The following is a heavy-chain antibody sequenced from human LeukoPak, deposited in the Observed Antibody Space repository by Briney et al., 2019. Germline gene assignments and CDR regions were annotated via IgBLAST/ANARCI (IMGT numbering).Heavy chain of an antibody. CDR2: IMQDGSEK. CDR3: ARAPLLSSDTRYYHGMDV. J-gene: IGHJ6*02. Sequence: GGSLRNSCAAAGFTFCSFRMTGARQAPWKGLEWVPNIMQDGSEKYYVDSVKGRFTISRDNAKNSLYLQMNSLRAEDTAVYYCARAPLLSSDTRYYHGMDVWGQGTTVTVSS. V-gene: IGHV3-7*02. CDR1: GFTFCSFR. D-gene: IGHD5-18*01.